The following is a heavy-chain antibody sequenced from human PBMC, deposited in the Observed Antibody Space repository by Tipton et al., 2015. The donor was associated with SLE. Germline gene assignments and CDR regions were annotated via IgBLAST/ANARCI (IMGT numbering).Heavy chain of an antibody. D-gene: IGHD2-2*02. CDR2: INHSGST. CDR1: GGSFRSYY. V-gene: IGHV4-34*01. Sequence: TLSLTCAVYGGSFRSYYWSWIRQPPGKGLEWIGEINHSGSTNYNPSLKSRVTISLDTSKNQFSLKLSSVTAADTAVYYCTREAAISPVDAFDIWGQGTMVSVSS. J-gene: IGHJ3*02. CDR3: TREAAISPVDAFDI.